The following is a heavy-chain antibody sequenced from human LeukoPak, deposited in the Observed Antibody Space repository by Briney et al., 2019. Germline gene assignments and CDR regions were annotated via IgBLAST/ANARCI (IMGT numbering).Heavy chain of an antibody. Sequence: GEALKISCKGSGYRFTSQWIGWVRQVPGKGLEGMGFLYPGESDTRYSPSFQGQVTISADKSNSTAYLQWNSLKASDTAMYYGARHVGRITAADTRWFVPWGQGTLVTVSS. V-gene: IGHV5-51*01. CDR1: GYRFTSQW. CDR2: LYPGESDT. J-gene: IGHJ5*02. CDR3: ARHVGRITAADTRWFVP. D-gene: IGHD6-13*01.